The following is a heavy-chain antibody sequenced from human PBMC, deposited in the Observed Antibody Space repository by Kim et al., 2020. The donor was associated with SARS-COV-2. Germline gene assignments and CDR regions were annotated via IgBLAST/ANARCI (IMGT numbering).Heavy chain of an antibody. J-gene: IGHJ4*02. V-gene: IGHV1-3*01. CDR3: ARIRIAAAGTTH. Sequence: KYAQKFQGRVTLTRDTSASTAYMELSSLRSEDTAVYYCARIRIAAAGTTHWGQGTLVTVSS. D-gene: IGHD6-13*01.